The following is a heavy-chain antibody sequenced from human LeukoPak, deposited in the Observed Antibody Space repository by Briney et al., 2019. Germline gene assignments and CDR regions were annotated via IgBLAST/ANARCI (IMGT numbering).Heavy chain of an antibody. CDR3: ARSTPGTTVALFRY. D-gene: IGHD4-23*01. V-gene: IGHV1-69*05. Sequence: SVKVSCKASGGTFSSYAISWVRQAPGQGLEWMGGIIPIFGTANYVQKFQGRVTITTDESTSTAYMELSSLRSEDTAVYYCARSTPGTTVALFRYWGQGTLVTVSS. J-gene: IGHJ4*02. CDR2: IIPIFGTA. CDR1: GGTFSSYA.